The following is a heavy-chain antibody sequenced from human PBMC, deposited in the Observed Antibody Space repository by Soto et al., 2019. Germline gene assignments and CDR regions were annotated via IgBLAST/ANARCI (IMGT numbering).Heavy chain of an antibody. CDR1: GGTFSTYP. CDR2: IIPKFVTT. CDR3: ARGASNSTGWYLGFDP. V-gene: IGHV1-69*01. Sequence: QVQLVQSGAEVKKPGSSVKVSCKVSGGTFSTYPINWVRQAPGQGLEFMGGIIPKFVTTNYAQKFRGTVTITADESTSTAYMELNNLRSEDTAVYYWARGASNSTGWYLGFDPWGEGAVVTVSS. D-gene: IGHD6-19*01. J-gene: IGHJ5*02.